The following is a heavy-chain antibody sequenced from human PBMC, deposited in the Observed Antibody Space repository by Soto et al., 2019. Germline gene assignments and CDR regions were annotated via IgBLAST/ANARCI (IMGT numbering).Heavy chain of an antibody. D-gene: IGHD6-6*01. J-gene: IGHJ4*02. V-gene: IGHV5-51*01. Sequence: GESLKISCKGSGYSFTSYWIGWVRQMPGKGLEWMGIIYPGDSDTRYSPSFQGQVTISADKSISTAYLQWSSLKASDTAMYYCARHAPIIEYSSSLPPPDYWGQGTLVTVSS. CDR2: IYPGDSDT. CDR1: GYSFTSYW. CDR3: ARHAPIIEYSSSLPPPDY.